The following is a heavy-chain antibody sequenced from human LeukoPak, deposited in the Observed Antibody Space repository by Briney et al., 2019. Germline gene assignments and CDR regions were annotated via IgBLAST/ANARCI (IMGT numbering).Heavy chain of an antibody. V-gene: IGHV3-7*04. CDR1: AFTFSSYW. CDR2: IKQDGSEK. CDR3: ARYHVLRGVVYDY. D-gene: IGHD3-10*01. J-gene: IGHJ4*02. Sequence: GGSLRLSCAASAFTFSSYWMSGVRQAPGKGLEWVANIKQDGSEKYYVDSVKGRFTISRDNAKNSLYLQMNSLRAEDTAVYYCARYHVLRGVVYDYWGQGTLVTVSS.